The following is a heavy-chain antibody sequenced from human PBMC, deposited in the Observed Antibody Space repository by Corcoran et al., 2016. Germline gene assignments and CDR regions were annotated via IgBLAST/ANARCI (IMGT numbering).Heavy chain of an antibody. CDR2: IYPGDSDT. D-gene: IGHD6-19*01. Sequence: EVQLVQSGAEVKKPGESLKISCKGSGYSFTSYWIGWVRQMPGKGLEWMGIIYPGDSDTRYSPSFQGQVTISADKSISTAYLQWSSLKASDTAMYYCARFWYFSKRLAVAGSLDYWGQGTLVTVSS. J-gene: IGHJ4*02. CDR3: ARFWYFSKRLAVAGSLDY. V-gene: IGHV5-51*01. CDR1: GYSFTSYW.